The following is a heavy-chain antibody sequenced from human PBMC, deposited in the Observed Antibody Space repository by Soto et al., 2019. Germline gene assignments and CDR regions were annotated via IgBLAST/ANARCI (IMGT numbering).Heavy chain of an antibody. V-gene: IGHV4-59*01. CDR1: GGSISSYY. J-gene: IGHJ5*02. CDR3: ARDLDIGWFDP. D-gene: IGHD3-9*01. CDR2: IYYSGST. Sequence: SETLSLTWTVSGGSISSYYWSWIRQPPGKGLEWIGYIYYSGSTNYNPSLKSRVTISVDTSKNQFSLKLSSVTAADTAVYYCARDLDIGWFDPWGQGTLVTVSS.